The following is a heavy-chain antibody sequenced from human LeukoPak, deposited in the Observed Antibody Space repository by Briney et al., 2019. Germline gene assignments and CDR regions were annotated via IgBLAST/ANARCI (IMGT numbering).Heavy chain of an antibody. CDR3: ARDRHCSSTSCYYYGMDV. CDR2: ISSGSSTI. J-gene: IGHJ6*02. V-gene: IGHV3-48*02. Sequence: RGGSLRLSCAASGFIFSSYSMNWVRQAPGKGLEWVSSISSGSSTIYYADSVKGRFTISGDNAKNSLYLQMNSLRDEDTAVYYCARDRHCSSTSCYYYGMDVWGQGTTVTVSS. CDR1: GFIFSSYS. D-gene: IGHD2-2*01.